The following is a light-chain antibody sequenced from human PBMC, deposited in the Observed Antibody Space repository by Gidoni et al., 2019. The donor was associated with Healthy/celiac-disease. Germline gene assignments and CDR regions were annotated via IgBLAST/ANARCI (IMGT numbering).Light chain of an antibody. CDR2: AAS. CDR3: QQRYSTSVT. J-gene: IGKJ5*01. CDR1: QNISRY. Sequence: DIQLTQSPSSLSASVGDRVTITCRASQNISRYLNWYQQKPGKAPKLLIYAASSFQSGVPSRFSGSGSGSYFSLTICSLQPEDFSTYFCQQRYSTSVTFGQGTRLKIK. V-gene: IGKV1-39*01.